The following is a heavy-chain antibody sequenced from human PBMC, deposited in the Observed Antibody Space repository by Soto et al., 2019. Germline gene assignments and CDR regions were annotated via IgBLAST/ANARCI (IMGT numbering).Heavy chain of an antibody. J-gene: IGHJ4*02. CDR3: ARGGFDSSGYPPLWYFDY. Sequence: SVKVSCKASGGTFSSYAISWVRQAPGQGLEWMGGIIPIFGTANYAQKFQGRVTITADESTSTAYMELSSLRSEDTAVYYCARGGFDSSGYPPLWYFDYWGQGTLVTVS. V-gene: IGHV1-69*13. CDR2: IIPIFGTA. D-gene: IGHD3-22*01. CDR1: GGTFSSYA.